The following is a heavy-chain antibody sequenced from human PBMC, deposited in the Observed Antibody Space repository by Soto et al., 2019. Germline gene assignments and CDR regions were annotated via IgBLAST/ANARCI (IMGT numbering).Heavy chain of an antibody. CDR3: ERRYGSCFDY. Sequence: PSETLSLTCAVYGGSFSGYYWSWIRQPPGKGLEWIGEINHSGSTNYNPSLKSRVTISVDTSKNQFSLKLSSVTAADTAVYYCERRYGSCFDYWGQGTLVTVSS. CDR1: GGSFSGYY. J-gene: IGHJ4*02. CDR2: INHSGST. D-gene: IGHD5-18*01. V-gene: IGHV4-34*01.